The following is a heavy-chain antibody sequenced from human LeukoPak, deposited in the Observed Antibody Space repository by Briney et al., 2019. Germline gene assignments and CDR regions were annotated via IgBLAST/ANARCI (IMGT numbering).Heavy chain of an antibody. CDR3: ARGHKSGYYYPPFDY. J-gene: IGHJ4*02. V-gene: IGHV3-30*04. Sequence: GGSLRLSCAASGFTFSSYAMHWVRQAPGKGLEWVAVISYDGSNKYYADSVKGRFTISRDNSKNTLYLQMNSLRAEDTAVYYCARGHKSGYYYPPFDYWGQGTLVTISS. D-gene: IGHD3-22*01. CDR2: ISYDGSNK. CDR1: GFTFSSYA.